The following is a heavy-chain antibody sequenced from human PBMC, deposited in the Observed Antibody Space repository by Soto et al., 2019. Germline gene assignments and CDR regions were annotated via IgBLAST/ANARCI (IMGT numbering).Heavy chain of an antibody. CDR1: GFTFSDYY. D-gene: IGHD3-22*01. V-gene: IGHV3-11*01. CDR3: ASGRNPYYDSSGYDFDY. J-gene: IGHJ4*02. Sequence: GGSLRLSCAASGFTFSDYYMSWIRQAPGKGLEWVSYISSSGSTIYYADSVKGRFTISRDNAKNSLYLQMNSLRAEDTAVYYCASGRNPYYDSSGYDFDYWGQGTLVTVSS. CDR2: ISSSGSTI.